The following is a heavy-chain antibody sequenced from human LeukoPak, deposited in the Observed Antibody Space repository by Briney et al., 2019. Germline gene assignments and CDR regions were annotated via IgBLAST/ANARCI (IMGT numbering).Heavy chain of an antibody. D-gene: IGHD3-9*01. Sequence: SETLSLACTVSGASVSTGGYYWNWIRQPPGKGPEWIGYMHHSGSTNYNPSLKSRVTIAVDTSKNQFSLKLTSITSADTAVYYCATIYYDVLTTYYDYFNYWGQGTLVTVSS. V-gene: IGHV4-61*08. CDR3: ATIYYDVLTTYYDYFNY. CDR1: GASVSTGGYY. CDR2: MHHSGST. J-gene: IGHJ4*02.